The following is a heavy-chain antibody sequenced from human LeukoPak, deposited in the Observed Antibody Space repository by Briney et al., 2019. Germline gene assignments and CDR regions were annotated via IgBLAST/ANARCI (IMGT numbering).Heavy chain of an antibody. CDR1: GGSISSYY. Sequence: RPSETLSLTCTVSGGSISSYYWSWIRQPPGKGLEWIGYIYYSGSTNYNPSLKSRVTISVDTSKNQFSLKLSSVTAADTAVYYCARHMGLWWSDAFDIWGQGTMVTVSS. CDR3: ARHMGLWWSDAFDI. D-gene: IGHD2-21*01. V-gene: IGHV4-59*08. J-gene: IGHJ3*02. CDR2: IYYSGST.